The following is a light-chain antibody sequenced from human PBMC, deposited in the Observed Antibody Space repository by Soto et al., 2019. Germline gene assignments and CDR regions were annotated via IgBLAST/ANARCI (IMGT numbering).Light chain of an antibody. CDR1: HDINNF. CDR2: AAS. J-gene: IGKJ2*01. Sequence: EIRLTQSPSSLSASVGDRVTIACRASHDINNFLAWFQQKPGKVPELLMYAASTLKSGVPSRFSGSGSGTDFTLTIDGLQPEDFATYFCKNYNSVPYTFGQGTKLEIK. V-gene: IGKV1-27*01. CDR3: KNYNSVPYT.